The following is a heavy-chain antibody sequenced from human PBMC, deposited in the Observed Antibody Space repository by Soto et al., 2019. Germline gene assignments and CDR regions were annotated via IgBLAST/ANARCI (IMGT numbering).Heavy chain of an antibody. CDR2: IWYDGSNK. D-gene: IGHD6-19*01. CDR3: ARGYSSGWYAYNWFDP. Sequence: QVQLVESGGGVVQPGRSLRLSCAASGFTFSSYGMHWVRQAPGKGLEWVAVIWYDGSNKYYADSVKGRFTISRDNSKNTLYLQMNSLRAEDTAVYYCARGYSSGWYAYNWFDPWGQGTLVTVSS. CDR1: GFTFSSYG. V-gene: IGHV3-33*01. J-gene: IGHJ5*02.